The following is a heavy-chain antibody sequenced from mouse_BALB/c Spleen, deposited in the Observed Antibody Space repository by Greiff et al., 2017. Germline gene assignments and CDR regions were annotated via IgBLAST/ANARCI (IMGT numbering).Heavy chain of an antibody. CDR2: INPSSGYT. V-gene: IGHV1-4*02. Sequence: QVQLQQSAAELARPGASVKMSCKASGYTFTSYTMHWVKQRPGQGLEWIGYINPSSGYTEYNQKFKDKTTLTADKSSSTAYMQLSSLTSEDSAVYYCARRYPYYYAMDYWGQGTSVTVSS. CDR1: GYTFTSYT. CDR3: ARRYPYYYAMDY. D-gene: IGHD2-14*01. J-gene: IGHJ4*01.